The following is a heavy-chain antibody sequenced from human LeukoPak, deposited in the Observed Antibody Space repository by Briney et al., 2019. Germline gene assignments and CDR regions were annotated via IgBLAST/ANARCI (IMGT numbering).Heavy chain of an antibody. CDR1: GDTFTNHY. V-gene: IGHV1-46*01. D-gene: IGHD3-22*01. J-gene: IGHJ4*02. CDR2: SNPRGGST. Sequence: ASVKVSCKASGDTFTNHYIHWVRQAPGQGLEWMGISNPRGGSTSHAQKFQGRVTMTTDTSTSTVYMEVSSLRAGDTAVYYCAKDRGHYYTYDYWGQGTLVTVSS. CDR3: AKDRGHYYTYDY.